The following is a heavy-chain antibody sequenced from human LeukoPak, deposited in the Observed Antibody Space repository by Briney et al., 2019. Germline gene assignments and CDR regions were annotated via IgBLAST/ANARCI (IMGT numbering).Heavy chain of an antibody. V-gene: IGHV3-20*01. Sequence: GGSLRLSCAASGFTFDDYGMSWVRQAPGKGLEWVSGINWNGGSTGYADSVKGRFTISRDNAKNYLYLQMNSLRAEDTALYHCARDGSGSYYLSYYGMDVWGQGTTVTVSS. CDR2: INWNGGST. J-gene: IGHJ6*02. CDR1: GFTFDDYG. CDR3: ARDGSGSYYLSYYGMDV. D-gene: IGHD3-10*01.